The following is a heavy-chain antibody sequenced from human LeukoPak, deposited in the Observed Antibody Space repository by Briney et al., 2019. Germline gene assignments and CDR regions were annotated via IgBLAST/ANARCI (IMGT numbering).Heavy chain of an antibody. V-gene: IGHV3-21*01. CDR2: ISSSSSYI. CDR3: ARDLTYQLLLALGY. J-gene: IGHJ4*02. Sequence: GSRPLSCAASGFTFSSYSMNWVRQAPGKGLEWVSSISSSSSYIYYADSVKGRFTISRDNAKNSLYLQMNSLRAEDTAVYYCARDLTYQLLLALGYWGQGTLVTVSS. D-gene: IGHD2-2*01. CDR1: GFTFSSYS.